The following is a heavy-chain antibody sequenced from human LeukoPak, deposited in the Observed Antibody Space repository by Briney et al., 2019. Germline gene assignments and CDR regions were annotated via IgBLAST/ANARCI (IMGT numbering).Heavy chain of an antibody. CDR1: GGSFSGYY. V-gene: IGHV4-34*01. D-gene: IGHD3-22*01. CDR3: ARAGKDDSVNWFDP. Sequence: SETLSLTCAVYGGSFSGYYWSWIRQPPGKGLEWIGEINRSGSTNYTPSLKSRVTISVDTSKNQSSLQLGSVTAADTAVYYCARAGKDDSVNWFDPWGEGTLLTVSS. J-gene: IGHJ5*02. CDR2: INRSGST.